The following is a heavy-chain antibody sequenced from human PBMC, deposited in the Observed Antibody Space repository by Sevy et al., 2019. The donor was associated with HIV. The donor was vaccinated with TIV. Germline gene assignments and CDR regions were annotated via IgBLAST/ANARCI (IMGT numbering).Heavy chain of an antibody. D-gene: IGHD2-8*02. CDR1: GFIYGDYA. J-gene: IGHJ3*02. CDR3: ARDRKVLLVVYAIPFDVFDI. CDR2: IRRKAFGGTT. V-gene: IGHV3-49*04. Sequence: GGSLRLSCIASGFIYGDYAMNWVRQAPGKGLEWVGFIRRKAFGGTTQYAASVKGRFTISRDDSKSIAYLQMNSLRAEDTTVYYCARDRKVLLVVYAIPFDVFDIWGQGTMVTVSS.